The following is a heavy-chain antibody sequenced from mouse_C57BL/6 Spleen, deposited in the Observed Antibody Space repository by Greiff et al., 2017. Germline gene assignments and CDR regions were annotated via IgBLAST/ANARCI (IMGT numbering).Heavy chain of an antibody. Sequence: QVQLQQSGAELVKPGASVKISCKASGYAFRSYWMNWVKQRPGKGLGWIGQIYPGDGDTNYNGKFKGKATLTADKSSSTAYMPLSSLTSEDSAVYFCARGAIDWYFDVWGTGTTVTVSS. CDR1: GYAFRSYW. CDR2: IYPGDGDT. J-gene: IGHJ1*03. V-gene: IGHV1-80*01. CDR3: ARGAIDWYFDV.